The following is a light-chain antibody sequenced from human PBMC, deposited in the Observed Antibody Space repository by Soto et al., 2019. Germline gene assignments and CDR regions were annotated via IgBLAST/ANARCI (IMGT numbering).Light chain of an antibody. V-gene: IGKV1-9*01. CDR2: GAS. Sequence: IQLTQSPSSLSASVGDRVTITCRASQGVRSYLAWFQQRPGKAPKLLIFGASTLQNGVPARFSGGGFGTEFTLTITSLQPEDFATYYCHQVYTYPRTFGHGTKLEIK. J-gene: IGKJ1*01. CDR3: HQVYTYPRT. CDR1: QGVRSY.